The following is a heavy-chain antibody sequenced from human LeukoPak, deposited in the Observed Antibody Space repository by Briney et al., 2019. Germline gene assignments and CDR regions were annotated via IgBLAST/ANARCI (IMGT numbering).Heavy chain of an antibody. V-gene: IGHV1-2*06. Sequence: ASVEVSFKASGYTFTAYYIHWVRPAPGQGLEWMGRINPKNGDTNYSQKFRDRVTMTRDTSMSAAYMEISRLTYDDTAVYYCGRGIQSFDPWGQGTLVTVSS. CDR1: GYTFTAYY. CDR3: GRGIQSFDP. CDR2: INPKNGDT. J-gene: IGHJ5*02.